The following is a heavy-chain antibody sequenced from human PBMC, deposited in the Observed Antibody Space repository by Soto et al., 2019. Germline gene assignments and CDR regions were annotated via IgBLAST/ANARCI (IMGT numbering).Heavy chain of an antibody. CDR3: AIANYGDDDY. D-gene: IGHD4-17*01. CDR2: IKAYSGNT. J-gene: IGHJ4*02. V-gene: IGHV1-18*04. Sequence: LVQSGAEAKKPGTSVKVSCKASGYTFSTSTISWVRQAPGQGLEWLGWIKAYSGNTNYAPKLQGRVTMTTDTSTSTAYLELRSLTNDVTAMYCCAIANYGDDDYWGQGTLVTVSS. CDR1: GYTFSTST.